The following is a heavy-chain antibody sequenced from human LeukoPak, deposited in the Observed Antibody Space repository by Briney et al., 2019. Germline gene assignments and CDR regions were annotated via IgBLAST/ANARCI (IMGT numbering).Heavy chain of an antibody. Sequence: ASVKVSCKASGYTFTSYGISWVRQAPGQGLEWMGWISAYNGNANYAQKLQGRVTMTTDTSTSTAYMELRSLRPDDTAVYYCARVRYDSSGISFDYWGQGTLVTVSS. J-gene: IGHJ4*02. CDR3: ARVRYDSSGISFDY. CDR2: ISAYNGNA. V-gene: IGHV1-18*01. D-gene: IGHD3-22*01. CDR1: GYTFTSYG.